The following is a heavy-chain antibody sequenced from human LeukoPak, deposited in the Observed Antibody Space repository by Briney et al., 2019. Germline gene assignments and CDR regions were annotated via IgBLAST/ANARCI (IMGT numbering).Heavy chain of an antibody. V-gene: IGHV3-23*01. CDR3: AKDRMVRGVINEGDFQH. CDR2: ISGSGGST. Sequence: GGSLRLSCAASGFTFGSYAMSWVRQAPGKGLEWVSAISGSGGSTYYADSVKGRFTISRDNSKNTLYLQMNSLRAEDTAVYYCAKDRMVRGVINEGDFQHWGQGTLVTVSS. CDR1: GFTFGSYA. D-gene: IGHD3-10*01. J-gene: IGHJ1*01.